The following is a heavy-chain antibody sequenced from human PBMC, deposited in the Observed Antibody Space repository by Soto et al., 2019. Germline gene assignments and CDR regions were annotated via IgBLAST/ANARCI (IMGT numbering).Heavy chain of an antibody. CDR2: ISHDGSNK. Sequence: GGSLRLSCAASGFTFRSYAMHWVRQAPGKGLECVAVISHDGSNKFYRDYVKGRFTISRDNSKNTLYLQINSLRYEDTAVYYCARYLVVVPAAIGGMDVWGQGTTVTVSS. D-gene: IGHD2-2*01. V-gene: IGHV3-30-3*01. J-gene: IGHJ6*02. CDR3: ARYLVVVPAAIGGMDV. CDR1: GFTFRSYA.